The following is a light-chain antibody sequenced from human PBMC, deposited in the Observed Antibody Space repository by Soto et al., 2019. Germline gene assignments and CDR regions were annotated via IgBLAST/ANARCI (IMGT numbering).Light chain of an antibody. CDR3: QSYDNTLSGVV. J-gene: IGLJ2*01. Sequence: VLTQPPSVSGAPGQRVTISCTGSSSNIGAGYDVHWYLHLPGTAPKLLIFGNSHRPSGVPDRFSASKSGTSASLAITGLQAEDEADYYCQSYDNTLSGVVFGGGTKVTVL. V-gene: IGLV1-40*01. CDR1: SSNIGAGYD. CDR2: GNS.